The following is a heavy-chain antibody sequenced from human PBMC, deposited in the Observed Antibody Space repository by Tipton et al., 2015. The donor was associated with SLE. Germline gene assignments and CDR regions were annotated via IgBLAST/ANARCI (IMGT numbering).Heavy chain of an antibody. CDR1: GDSINTRYY. CDR2: LYPGGST. D-gene: IGHD2-8*01. V-gene: IGHV4-61*02. J-gene: IGHJ2*01. Sequence: TLSLTCTVSGDSINTRYYWSWVRQPAGKGLEWIGRLYPGGSTNYNPALKSRVTISIDTSKNQFSLKLSSVAAADTAAYYCARASPGVWYFDLWGRGTLVTVSS. CDR3: ARASPGVWYFDL.